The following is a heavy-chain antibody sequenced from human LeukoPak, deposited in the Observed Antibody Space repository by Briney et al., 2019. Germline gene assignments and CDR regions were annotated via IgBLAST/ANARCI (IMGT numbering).Heavy chain of an antibody. Sequence: ASVKVSCKASGYTFTSYYMHWVRQAPGQGLEWMGIINPSGGSTSYAQKFQGRVTMTRDTSTSTVYMELSSLRSEDTAVYYCAREQRVVIRSIAGYFDYWGQGTLVTVSS. J-gene: IGHJ4*02. D-gene: IGHD1-20*01. CDR1: GYTFTSYY. CDR2: INPSGGST. CDR3: AREQRVVIRSIAGYFDY. V-gene: IGHV1-46*01.